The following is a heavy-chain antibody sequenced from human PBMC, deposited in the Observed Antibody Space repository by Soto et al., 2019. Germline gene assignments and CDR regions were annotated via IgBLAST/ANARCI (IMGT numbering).Heavy chain of an antibody. CDR2: IIPLLDTT. J-gene: IGHJ6*02. CDR1: GGTFSNDI. CDR3: AMVDVYVTPSPQDV. V-gene: IGHV1-69*08. Sequence: GASVKVSCKTSGGTFSNDIITWVRQAPGQGLEWMGRIIPLLDTTNYAQKFQGRVTITADKSTGTAYMELRSLRSNDTAIYYCAMVDVYVTPSPQDVWGQGTTVTVSS. D-gene: IGHD3-16*01.